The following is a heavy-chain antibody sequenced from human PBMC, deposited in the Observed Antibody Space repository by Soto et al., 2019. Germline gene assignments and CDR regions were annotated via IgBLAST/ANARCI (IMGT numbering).Heavy chain of an antibody. D-gene: IGHD6-13*01. V-gene: IGHV4-39*01. CDR2: IYYSGST. J-gene: IGHJ5*02. CDR1: GGSISSSSYY. Sequence: SETLSLTCTVSGGSISSSSYYWGWIRQPPGKGLEWIGSIYYSGSTYYNPSLKSRVTISVDTSKNQFSLKLSSVTAADTAVYYCARQRGSSRSWFKGANWFDPWGQGTLVTVSS. CDR3: ARQRGSSRSWFKGANWFDP.